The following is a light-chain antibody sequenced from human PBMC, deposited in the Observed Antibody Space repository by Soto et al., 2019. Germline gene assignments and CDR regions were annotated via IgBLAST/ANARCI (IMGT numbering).Light chain of an antibody. J-gene: IGKJ1*01. CDR1: QSVSSN. CDR2: GAS. CDR3: QQYDKWPRT. V-gene: IGKV3-15*01. Sequence: EIVLTQSPGTLSLSPWERAALSCRASQSVSSNHLAWYQQKRGQPPRLLIYGASARATGIPDRFSGGGSGAEYTLTISSLQSEDFVVYYCQQYDKWPRTFGQGTKVDIK.